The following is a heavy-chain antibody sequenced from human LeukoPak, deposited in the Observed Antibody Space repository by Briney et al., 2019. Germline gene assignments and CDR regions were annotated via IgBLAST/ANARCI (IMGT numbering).Heavy chain of an antibody. V-gene: IGHV4-4*02. CDR3: ARDGHLGAFDI. J-gene: IGHJ3*02. CDR1: GGSISSSNW. Sequence: SGTLSLTCAVSGGSISSSNWWSWVRQPPGKGLEWIGEIYHSGSTNYNPSLKSRVTISVDKSKNQFSLQLNSVTPEDTAVYYCARDGHLGAFDIWGQGTMVTVSS. CDR2: IYHSGST. D-gene: IGHD3-16*01.